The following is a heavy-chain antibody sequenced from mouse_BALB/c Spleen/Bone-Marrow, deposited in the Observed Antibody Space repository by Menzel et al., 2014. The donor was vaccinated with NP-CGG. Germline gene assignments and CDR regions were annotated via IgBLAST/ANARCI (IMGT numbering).Heavy chain of an antibody. CDR1: GFTFRSYD. J-gene: IGHJ3*01. Sequence: LMESGPELVKPGALVKISCKASGFTFRSYDINWVKQRPGQGLEWIGWIYPGDGSTKYNEKFKGKATLTADKSSSTAYMQLSSLTSDNSAVYFCARSGDSSGYGFAYWGQGTLVTVSA. D-gene: IGHD3-2*01. CDR3: ARSGDSSGYGFAY. V-gene: IGHV1S33*01. CDR2: IYPGDGST.